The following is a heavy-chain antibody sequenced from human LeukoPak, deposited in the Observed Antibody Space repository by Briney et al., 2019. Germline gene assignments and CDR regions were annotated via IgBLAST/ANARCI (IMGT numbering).Heavy chain of an antibody. D-gene: IGHD2-2*01. Sequence: PGGSLRLSCAASGFTFSDYWMYWVRQAPGKGLMWVSRISSDGSSTTYADSVKGRFTISRDNAKNTLYLQMSSLRAGDTAVYYCARDFGSGFCSSTSCYGYSSLAYWGQGTLVTVSS. CDR3: ARDFGSGFCSSTSCYGYSSLAY. J-gene: IGHJ4*02. V-gene: IGHV3-74*01. CDR1: GFTFSDYW. CDR2: ISSDGSST.